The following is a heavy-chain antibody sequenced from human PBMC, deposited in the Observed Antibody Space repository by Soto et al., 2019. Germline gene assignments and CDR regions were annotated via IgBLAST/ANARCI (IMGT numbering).Heavy chain of an antibody. D-gene: IGHD2-8*01. CDR1: GFTFSSYA. Sequence: GGSPRLSCAASGFTFSSYAMSWVRQAPGKGLEWVSAISGSGGSTYYADSVKGRFTISRDNSKNTLYLQMNSLRAEDTAVYYCAKSRADIVLMVYALDAFDIWGQGTMVTVSS. CDR3: AKSRADIVLMVYALDAFDI. V-gene: IGHV3-23*01. J-gene: IGHJ3*02. CDR2: ISGSGGST.